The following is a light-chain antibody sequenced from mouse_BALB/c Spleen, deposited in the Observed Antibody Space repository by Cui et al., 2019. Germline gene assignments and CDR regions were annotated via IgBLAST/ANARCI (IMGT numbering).Light chain of an antibody. Sequence: QLVLTQSPALMSASPGEKVTMTCSASSSVSYMYWYQQKPRTSPKRWIYVTSKLASGVPARFSGSGSGTSYSLTISSMEAEDAATYYCQQWSSNPRTFGGGTKLEIK. V-gene: IGKV4-68*01. CDR2: VTS. CDR3: QQWSSNPRT. J-gene: IGKJ1*01. CDR1: SSVSY.